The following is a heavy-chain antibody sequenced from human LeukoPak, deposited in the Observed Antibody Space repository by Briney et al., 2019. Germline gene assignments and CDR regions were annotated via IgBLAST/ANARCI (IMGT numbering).Heavy chain of an antibody. CDR2: INPDGSST. J-gene: IGHJ4*02. CDR3: AKDIFRTEAVAGTGHDY. D-gene: IGHD6-19*01. CDR1: GFTFSSYW. Sequence: GGSLRLSCATSGFTFSSYWIHWVRQAPGKGLVWVSRINPDGSSTNYADSVKGRFTISRDNAKNSLYLQMNSLRAEDTALYYCAKDIFRTEAVAGTGHDYWGQGTLVTVSS. V-gene: IGHV3-74*01.